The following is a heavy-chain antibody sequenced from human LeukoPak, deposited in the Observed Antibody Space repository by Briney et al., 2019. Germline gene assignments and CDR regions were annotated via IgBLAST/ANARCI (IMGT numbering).Heavy chain of an antibody. Sequence: GGSLRLSCAASGFTFTNYWMNWLRQAPGKGLEWVAFIRYDGSNKYYADSVKGRFTISRDNSKNTLYLQMNSLRAEDTAVYYCAKTPGLEMATTNYYYYMDVWGKGTTVTVSS. V-gene: IGHV3-30*02. J-gene: IGHJ6*03. CDR3: AKTPGLEMATTNYYYYMDV. CDR1: GFTFTNYW. CDR2: IRYDGSNK. D-gene: IGHD5-24*01.